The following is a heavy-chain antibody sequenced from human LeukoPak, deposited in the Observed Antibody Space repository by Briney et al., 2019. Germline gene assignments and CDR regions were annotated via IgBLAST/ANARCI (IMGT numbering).Heavy chain of an antibody. CDR1: GFTFSSYS. D-gene: IGHD1-26*01. Sequence: GGSLRLSCAASGFTFSSYSMNWVRQAPGKGLEWVSSISSSSSYIYYADSVKGRFTISRDNAQNSLYLLMNSLRAEDTAVYYCAVGVAGYFDSWGQGTLVTVSS. CDR2: ISSSSSYI. J-gene: IGHJ4*02. V-gene: IGHV3-21*01. CDR3: AVGVAGYFDS.